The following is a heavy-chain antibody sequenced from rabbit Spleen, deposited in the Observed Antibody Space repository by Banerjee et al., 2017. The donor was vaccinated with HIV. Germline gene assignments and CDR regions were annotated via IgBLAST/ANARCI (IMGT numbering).Heavy chain of an antibody. CDR1: GFSFSSSYW. V-gene: IGHV1S45*01. D-gene: IGHD1-1*01. Sequence: QEHLKESGGGLVQPGGSLKLSCTASGFSFSSSYWICWVRQAPGKGLEWIACINTYTGKSVYASWATGRITISKTSSTTVTLQMTSLTAADTATYFCARDLVAVIGWNFNLWGPGTLVTVS. CDR2: INTYTGKS. J-gene: IGHJ4*01. CDR3: ARDLVAVIGWNFNL.